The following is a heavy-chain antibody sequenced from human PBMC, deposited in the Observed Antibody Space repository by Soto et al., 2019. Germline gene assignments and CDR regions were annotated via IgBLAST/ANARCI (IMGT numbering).Heavy chain of an antibody. V-gene: IGHV4-59*01. Sequence: SETLSLTCTVSGGSLSSYYWSWVRQPPGKGLEWSGYIYPLGETAYNPSLRSRATLSIDTSKNQFALKVTAVTAADTAVYCCARGGGLRSYDGTGFYTEWLDPWGQGTLVTVSS. CDR1: GGSLSSYY. CDR2: IYPLGET. D-gene: IGHD3-22*01. CDR3: ARGGGLRSYDGTGFYTEWLDP. J-gene: IGHJ5*02.